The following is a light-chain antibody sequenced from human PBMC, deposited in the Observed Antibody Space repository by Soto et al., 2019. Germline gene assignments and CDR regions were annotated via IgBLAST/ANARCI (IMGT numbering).Light chain of an antibody. CDR1: SSDIGRYNF. Sequence: QSALTQPASVSGSPGQSITISCTGTSSDIGRYNFVSWYQQHPGTAPKLIIFEVNKWPSGVSNRFSGSKSGNTASLTISGLQAEDEADYYCCSYAGTSAFVVFGGGTQLTVL. V-gene: IGLV2-23*02. CDR3: CSYAGTSAFVV. CDR2: EVN. J-gene: IGLJ2*01.